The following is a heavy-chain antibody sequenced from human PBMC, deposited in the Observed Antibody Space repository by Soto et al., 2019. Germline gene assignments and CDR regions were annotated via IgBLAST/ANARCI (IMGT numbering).Heavy chain of an antibody. D-gene: IGHD1-7*01. CDR3: ARSSNWNFGSSNWFDP. CDR2: IDWDDDK. CDR1: GFSLSTSGMC. V-gene: IGHV2-70*01. Sequence: SGPTLVNPTRTLTLTCTFSGFSLSTSGMCVSWIRQPPGKALEWLALIDWDDDKYYSTSLKTRLTISKDTSKNQVVLTMTNMDPVDTATYYCARSSNWNFGSSNWFDPWGQGTLVTVSS. J-gene: IGHJ5*02.